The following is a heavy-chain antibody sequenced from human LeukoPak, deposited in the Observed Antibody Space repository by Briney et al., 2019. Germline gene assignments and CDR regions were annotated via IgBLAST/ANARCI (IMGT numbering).Heavy chain of an antibody. J-gene: IGHJ4*02. CDR1: GFTFSSYG. CDR2: IQYDGSNE. Sequence: GGSLRLSCAASGFTFSSYGMHWVRQAPGKGLEWVAYIQYDGSNEQYAHSVKGRFRISRDNSKNTLYLQMNSLRPEDTSIFYCVKGDFLVVTDVEYFFDYWGQGTLVTVSS. CDR3: VKGDFLVVTDVEYFFDY. V-gene: IGHV3-30*02. D-gene: IGHD3-3*01.